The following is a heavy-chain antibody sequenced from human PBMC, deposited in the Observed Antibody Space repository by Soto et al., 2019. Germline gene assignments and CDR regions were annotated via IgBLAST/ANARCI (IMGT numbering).Heavy chain of an antibody. CDR3: ATAIFGVVSEYYYYYGMDV. J-gene: IGHJ6*02. CDR1: GGTFSSYA. Sequence: SVKVSFKASGGTFSSYAISWVRQAPGQGLEWMGGIIPIFGTANYAQKFQGRVTITADKSTSTAYMELSSLRSEDTAVYYCATAIFGVVSEYYYYYGMDVWGQGTTVTVSS. V-gene: IGHV1-69*06. D-gene: IGHD3-3*01. CDR2: IIPIFGTA.